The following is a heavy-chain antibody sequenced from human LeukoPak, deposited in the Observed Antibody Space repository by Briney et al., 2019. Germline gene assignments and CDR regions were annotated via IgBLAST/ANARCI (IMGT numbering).Heavy chain of an antibody. D-gene: IGHD4-17*01. V-gene: IGHV4-4*02. CDR2: IFHTGTT. J-gene: IGHJ3*01. CDR1: GGSISSSNW. Sequence: PSETLSLTCAVSGGSISSSNWWSWVRQPPGKGLEWIGRIFHTGTTDYKTSLKSRVTMSIDMSKNQFSLRLTSVTAADTAVYYCARVPPDYNDLHDALDLWGQGTVVTVSS. CDR3: ARVPPDYNDLHDALDL.